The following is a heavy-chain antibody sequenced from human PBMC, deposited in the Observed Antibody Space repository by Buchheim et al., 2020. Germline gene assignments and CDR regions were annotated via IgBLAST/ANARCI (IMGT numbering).Heavy chain of an antibody. D-gene: IGHD4-17*01. CDR3: ARDQDGDYVENYGMDV. CDR2: MSYDGGST. CDR1: QFTFSSHA. J-gene: IGHJ6*02. V-gene: IGHV3-30-3*01. Sequence: QVQLVESGGDVVQPGRSLRLSCAASQFTFSSHAMHWVRQAPAKGLEWVAVMSYDGGSTMYAESVKGRFTISRDNSKNTLYLEMNSLRDEDTAVYYCARDQDGDYVENYGMDVWGQGTT.